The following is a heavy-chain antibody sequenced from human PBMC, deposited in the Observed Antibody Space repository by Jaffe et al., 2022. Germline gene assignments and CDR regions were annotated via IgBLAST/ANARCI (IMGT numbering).Heavy chain of an antibody. CDR2: ISSSSSTI. CDR1: GFTFSSYS. D-gene: IGHD2-15*01. V-gene: IGHV3-48*01. CDR3: ARVHWSGYCSGGSCPGDAFDI. Sequence: EVQLVESGGGLVQPGGSLRLSCAASGFTFSSYSMNWVRQAPGKGLEWVSYISSSSSTIYYADSVKGRFTISRDNAKNSLYLQMNSLRAEDTAVYYCARVHWSGYCSGGSCPGDAFDIWGQGTMVTVSS. J-gene: IGHJ3*02.